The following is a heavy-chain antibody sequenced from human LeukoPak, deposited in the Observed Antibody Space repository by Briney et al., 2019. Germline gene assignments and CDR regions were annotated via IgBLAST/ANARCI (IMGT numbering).Heavy chain of an antibody. J-gene: IGHJ6*02. CDR1: GGTFSSYA. V-gene: IGHV1-69*13. Sequence: SVKVSCKASGGTFSSYAISWVRQAPGQGLEWMGGIIPIFGTANYAQKFQGRVTITADESTSTAYMELSSLRSEDTAVYYCASSSRRSFEYNIHYHYYGMDVWGQGTTVTVSS. CDR3: ASSSRRSFEYNIHYHYYGMDV. D-gene: IGHD6-6*01. CDR2: IIPIFGTA.